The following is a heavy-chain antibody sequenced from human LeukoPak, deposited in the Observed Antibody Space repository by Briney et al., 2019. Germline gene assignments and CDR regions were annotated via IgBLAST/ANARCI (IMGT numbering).Heavy chain of an antibody. J-gene: IGHJ3*02. D-gene: IGHD2-15*01. CDR3: VKAVVVGATLDAFDI. V-gene: IGHV3-23*01. CDR2: ISGSDDST. CDR1: GFTYNSYA. Sequence: GGSLRLSCEASGFTYNSYAMSWVRQAQGKGLEWHSSISGSDDSTYYADSLKGRFTISRDNSKNTLYLQMNSLRAEDTAIYYCVKAVVVGATLDAFDIWGQGTMVTVSS.